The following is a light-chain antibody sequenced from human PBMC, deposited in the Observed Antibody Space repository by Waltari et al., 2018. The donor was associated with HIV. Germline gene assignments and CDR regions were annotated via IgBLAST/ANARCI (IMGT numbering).Light chain of an antibody. CDR2: DVT. CDR3: SSYTTSRTVV. CDR1: SSDVGGYNY. Sequence: QSALTQPASVSGSPGQSITISCTGTSSDVGGYNYVSWYQQHPGKAPKLMVYDVTNRPSGFSNRFSGSKSGNTAFLPISGLQAEDEADYYCSSYTTSRTVVFGGGTKLTVL. V-gene: IGLV2-14*03. J-gene: IGLJ2*01.